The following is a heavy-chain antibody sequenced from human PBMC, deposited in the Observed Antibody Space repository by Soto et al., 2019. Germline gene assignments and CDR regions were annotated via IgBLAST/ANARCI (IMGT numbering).Heavy chain of an antibody. CDR2: IIPIFGTA. D-gene: IGHD2-2*01. Sequence: SVKVSCKASGGAFSSYAISWVRQAPGQGLEWIGEIIPIFGTANYAQKFQGRVTITADESTSTAYMELSSLRSEDTAVYYCAGEVVVVVPAAMDYYYYGMDVWGQGTTVTVSS. CDR3: AGEVVVVVPAAMDYYYYGMDV. V-gene: IGHV1-69*13. CDR1: GGAFSSYA. J-gene: IGHJ6*02.